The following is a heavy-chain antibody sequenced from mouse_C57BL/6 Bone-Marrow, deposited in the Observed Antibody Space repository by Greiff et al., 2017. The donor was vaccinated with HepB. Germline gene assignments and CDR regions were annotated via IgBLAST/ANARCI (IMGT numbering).Heavy chain of an antibody. V-gene: IGHV1-62-2*01. Sequence: QVHVKQSGAELVKPGASVKLSCKASGYTFTEYTIHWVKQRSGQGLEWIGWFYPGSGSIKYNEKFKDKATLTADKSSSTVYMELSRLTSEDSAVYFCARHEEGYYYGSSYRYYAMDDWGQGTSVTVSS. CDR1: GYTFTEYT. CDR2: FYPGSGSI. J-gene: IGHJ4*01. D-gene: IGHD1-1*01. CDR3: ARHEEGYYYGSSYRYYAMDD.